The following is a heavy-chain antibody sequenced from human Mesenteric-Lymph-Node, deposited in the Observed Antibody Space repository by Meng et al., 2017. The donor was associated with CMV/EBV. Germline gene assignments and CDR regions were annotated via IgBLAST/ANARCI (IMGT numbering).Heavy chain of an antibody. CDR2: ISSSSATT. Sequence: GESLKISCAASGFAFNTYTMNWVRQAPGKGLEWVSSISSSSATTFYADSVKGRFTISRDNAKNTLYLQMNSLRVNDTAVDFCARRDVWSGSYSADAFDTWGQGTTVTVSS. CDR3: ARRDVWSGSYSADAFDT. J-gene: IGHJ3*02. CDR1: GFAFNTYT. V-gene: IGHV3-48*04. D-gene: IGHD3-3*01.